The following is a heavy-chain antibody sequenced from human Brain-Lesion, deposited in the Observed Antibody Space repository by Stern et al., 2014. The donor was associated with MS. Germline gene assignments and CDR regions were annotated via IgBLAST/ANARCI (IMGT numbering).Heavy chain of an antibody. Sequence: QVQLVQSGAEVKQPWASAKVACKASGYIFTGYYIHWVRQAPGQGLEWMSWMNPNTGGPKVAQKFQGRATMSRDTSISTAYVELSSLTSDDTAVYYCARDQRGITIFGVVTDYYYLGMDVWGQGTTVTVSS. CDR1: GYIFTGYY. J-gene: IGHJ6*02. V-gene: IGHV1-2*02. CDR2: MNPNTGGP. CDR3: ARDQRGITIFGVVTDYYYLGMDV. D-gene: IGHD3-3*01.